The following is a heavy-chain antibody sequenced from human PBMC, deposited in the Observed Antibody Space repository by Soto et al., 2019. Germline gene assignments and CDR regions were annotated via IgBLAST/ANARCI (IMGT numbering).Heavy chain of an antibody. CDR1: GFPFSSYG. D-gene: IGHD1-1*01. J-gene: IGHJ4*02. V-gene: IGHV3-30*18. CDR2: ISYDGSNE. Sequence: GRSLRLSCAASGFPFSSYGMHWVRQDPGKGLERVAVISYDGSNEYYADSVKGRFTISRDNSKNRLYLQMNSLRAEDTAVYYCANERACPGTFDCWSQATLVTVCS. CDR3: ANERACPGTFDC.